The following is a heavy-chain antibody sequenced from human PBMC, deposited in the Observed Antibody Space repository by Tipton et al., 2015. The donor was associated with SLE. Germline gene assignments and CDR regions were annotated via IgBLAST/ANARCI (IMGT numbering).Heavy chain of an antibody. CDR1: GGSFSGYY. J-gene: IGHJ6*03. V-gene: IGHV4-34*01. D-gene: IGHD6-13*01. Sequence: TLSLTCAVYGGSFSGYYWSWIRQPPGKGLEWIGEINHSGSTNYNPSLKSRVTISVDTSKNQFSLKLSCVTAADTAVYYCARASSSSWDTGYYYYMDVWGKVTTVTVSS. CDR2: INHSGST. CDR3: ARASSSSWDTGYYYYMDV.